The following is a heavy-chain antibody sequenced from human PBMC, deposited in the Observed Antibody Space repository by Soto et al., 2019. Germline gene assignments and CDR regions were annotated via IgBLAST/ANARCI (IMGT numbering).Heavy chain of an antibody. CDR1: GFTFSSYS. CDR3: ARGGLVVVVAAPYNWFDP. V-gene: IGHV3-48*02. Sequence: PGGSLRLSCAASGFTFSSYSMNWVRQAPGKGLEWVSYISSSSTIYYADSVKGRFTISRDNAKNSLYLQMNSLRDEDTAVYYCARGGLVVVVAAPYNWFDPWGQGTLVTVSS. D-gene: IGHD2-15*01. J-gene: IGHJ5*02. CDR2: ISSSSTI.